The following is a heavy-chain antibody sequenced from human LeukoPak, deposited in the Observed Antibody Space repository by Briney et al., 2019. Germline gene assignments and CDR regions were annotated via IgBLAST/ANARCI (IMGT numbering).Heavy chain of an antibody. CDR3: ARAPLICSGGSCFPTGMDV. D-gene: IGHD2-15*01. J-gene: IGHJ6*02. V-gene: IGHV4-30-4*01. CDR1: GGSISSGDYY. CDR2: IYYSGST. Sequence: SETLSLTCTVSGGSISSGDYYWSWIRQPPGKGLEWIAYIYYSGSTYYNPSLKSRVTISVDTSKNQFSLKLSSVTAADTAVYYCARAPLICSGGSCFPTGMDVWGQGTTVALSS.